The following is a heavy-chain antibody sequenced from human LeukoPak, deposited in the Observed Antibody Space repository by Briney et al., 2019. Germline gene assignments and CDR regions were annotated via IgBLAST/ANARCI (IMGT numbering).Heavy chain of an antibody. V-gene: IGHV4-59*01. CDR1: GGSISRYY. Sequence: KPSETLSLTCTVSGGSISRYYWSWIRQPPGKGLEWTGYIYYSGSTNYNPSLKSRVTISVDTSKNQFSLKLSSVTAADTAVYYCARVRITGTTTAFDYWGQGTLVNVSS. CDR3: ARVRITGTTTAFDY. J-gene: IGHJ4*02. CDR2: IYYSGST. D-gene: IGHD1-7*01.